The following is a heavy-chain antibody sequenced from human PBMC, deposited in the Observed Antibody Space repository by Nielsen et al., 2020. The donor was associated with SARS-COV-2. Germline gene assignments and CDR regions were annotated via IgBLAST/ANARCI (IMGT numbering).Heavy chain of an antibody. V-gene: IGHV1-24*01. Sequence: ASVKVSCKVSGYTLTELSMHWVRQAPGKGLEWMGGFDPEDGETIYAQKFQGRVTMTTDTSTSTAYMELRSLRSDDTAVYYCARDGGRGYSYGYSYYGMDVWGQGTTVTVSS. D-gene: IGHD5-18*01. CDR2: FDPEDGET. J-gene: IGHJ6*02. CDR3: ARDGGRGYSYGYSYYGMDV. CDR1: GYTLTELS.